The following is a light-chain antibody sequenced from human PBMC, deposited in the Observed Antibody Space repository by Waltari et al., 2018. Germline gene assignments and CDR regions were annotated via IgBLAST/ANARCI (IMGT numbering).Light chain of an antibody. CDR2: AAS. V-gene: IGKV1-8*01. J-gene: IGKJ2*01. CDR3: QQYYSYPGT. Sequence: AIRMTQSPSSFSASTGDRVTITCRASQGISSYLAWYQQKPGKAPKPLIYAASTLQSGVPSRFSGSGSGTDFTLTISCLQSEDFATYYCQQYYSYPGTFGQGTKLEIK. CDR1: QGISSY.